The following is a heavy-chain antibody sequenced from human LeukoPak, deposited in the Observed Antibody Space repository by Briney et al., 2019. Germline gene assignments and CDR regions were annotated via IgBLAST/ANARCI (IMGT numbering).Heavy chain of an antibody. J-gene: IGHJ4*02. CDR3: ARDPHYDYVWGSYPHDY. D-gene: IGHD3-16*02. Sequence: SVKVSCTASGGTFSSYAISWVRQAPGQGLEWMGRIIPILGIANYAQKFQGRVTITADKSTSTAYMELSSLRSEDTAVYYCARDPHYDYVWGSYPHDYWGQGTLVTVSS. CDR2: IIPILGIA. V-gene: IGHV1-69*04. CDR1: GGTFSSYA.